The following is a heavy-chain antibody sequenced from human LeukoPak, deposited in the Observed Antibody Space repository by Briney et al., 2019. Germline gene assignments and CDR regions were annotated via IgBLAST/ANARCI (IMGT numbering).Heavy chain of an antibody. CDR3: ARAGQYSGAGY. V-gene: IGHV1-18*01. D-gene: IGHD6-6*01. CDR1: GGTFSSYA. J-gene: IGHJ4*02. Sequence: ASVTVSCKASGGTFSSYAISWVRQAPGQGLEWMGWISAYNGNTNYAQKLQGRVTMTTDTSTSTAYMELRSLRSDDTAVYYCARAGQYSGAGYWGQGTLVTVSS. CDR2: ISAYNGNT.